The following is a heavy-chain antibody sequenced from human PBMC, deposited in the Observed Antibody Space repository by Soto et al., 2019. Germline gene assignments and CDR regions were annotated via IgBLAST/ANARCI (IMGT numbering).Heavy chain of an antibody. D-gene: IGHD3-9*01. CDR2: ISGSGGST. V-gene: IGHV3-23*01. CDR3: AKVGQITYYDILTGYRDY. CDR1: GFTFSSYA. Sequence: GGSLRLSCAASGFTFSSYAMSWVRQAPGKGLEWVSAISGSGGSTYYADSVKGRFTISRDNSKNTLYLQMNSLRAEDTVVYYCAKVGQITYYDILTGYRDYWGQGTLVTVSS. J-gene: IGHJ4*02.